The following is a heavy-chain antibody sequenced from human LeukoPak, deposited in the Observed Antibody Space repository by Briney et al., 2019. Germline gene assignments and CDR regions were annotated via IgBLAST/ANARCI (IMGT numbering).Heavy chain of an antibody. CDR2: IKPNSGAT. CDR1: GYTFSGYY. Sequence: GASVKVSCKASGYTFSGYYMHWVRQAPGQGLEWMGWIKPNSGATNYAQKFQGRVTLTRDTSIRTAYMELSRLRSDDTAEYYCARGSGSQDLVVVVSSYWDYYYVMDVWGQGTTVTVSS. CDR3: ARGSGSQDLVVVVSSYWDYYYVMDV. J-gene: IGHJ6*02. D-gene: IGHD2-15*01. V-gene: IGHV1-2*02.